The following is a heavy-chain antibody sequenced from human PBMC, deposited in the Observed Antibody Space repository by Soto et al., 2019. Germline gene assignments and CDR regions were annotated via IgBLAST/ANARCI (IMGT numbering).Heavy chain of an antibody. D-gene: IGHD3-3*01. CDR3: TTERYDYWSGGDAFDI. CDR2: IKSKTDGGTT. V-gene: IGHV3-15*07. CDR1: GFTFGDYA. Sequence: GGSLRLSCTASGFTFGDYAMNWVRQAPGKGLEWVGRIKSKTDGGTTDYAAPVKGRFTISRDDSKNTLYLQMNSLKTEDTAVYYCTTERYDYWSGGDAFDIWGQGTMVTVSS. J-gene: IGHJ3*02.